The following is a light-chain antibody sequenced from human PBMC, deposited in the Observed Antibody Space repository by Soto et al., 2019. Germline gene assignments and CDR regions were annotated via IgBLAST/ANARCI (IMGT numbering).Light chain of an antibody. V-gene: IGLV1-40*01. Sequence: QSVLTQPPSVSGAPGQRVTISCTGSSSNIGAGYDVHWYQQLPGTAPKLLIYGNSNRPSGVPDRFSGSKSGTSASLAITGLQVEDEADYYSQSYDSSLSVVFGGGPKLTVL. CDR1: SSNIGAGYD. CDR3: QSYDSSLSVV. J-gene: IGLJ2*01. CDR2: GNS.